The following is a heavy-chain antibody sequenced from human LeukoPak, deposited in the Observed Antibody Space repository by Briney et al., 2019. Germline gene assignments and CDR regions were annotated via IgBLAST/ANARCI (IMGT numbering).Heavy chain of an antibody. Sequence: GASVKVSCKXSGYTFTGYYMHWVRQSPGQGLEWMGWINPNSGGTNYAQKFQGRVTMTRDTSISTAYMELSRLRSDDTAVYYCASDGILRFLEWLDYWGQGTLVTVSS. V-gene: IGHV1-2*02. CDR3: ASDGILRFLEWLDY. J-gene: IGHJ4*02. CDR1: GYTFTGYY. CDR2: INPNSGGT. D-gene: IGHD3-3*01.